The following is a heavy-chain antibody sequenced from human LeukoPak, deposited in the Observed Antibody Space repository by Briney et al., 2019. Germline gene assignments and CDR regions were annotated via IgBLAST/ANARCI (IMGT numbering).Heavy chain of an antibody. CDR1: GGTFSSYA. CDR3: ARGQDSSGWYDYRFDY. Sequence: ASVTVSCKASGGTFSSYAISWVRQAPGQGLEWMGIINPSGGSTSYAQKFQGRVTMTRDTSTSTVYMELSSLRSEDTAVYYCARGQDSSGWYDYRFDYWGQGTLVTVSS. J-gene: IGHJ4*02. V-gene: IGHV1-46*01. CDR2: INPSGGST. D-gene: IGHD6-19*01.